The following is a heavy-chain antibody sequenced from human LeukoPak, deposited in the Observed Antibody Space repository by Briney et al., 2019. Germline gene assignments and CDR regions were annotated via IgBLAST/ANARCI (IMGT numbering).Heavy chain of an antibody. CDR3: VRLRNGSRNYYYYYMDV. J-gene: IGHJ6*03. CDR2: IHHSGST. D-gene: IGHD3-10*01. V-gene: IGHV4-38-2*01. Sequence: SETLSLTCAVSSSSITSDCYWGWIRQPPVKGLEWIGSIHHSGSTYYNPSLKSRVTIAVDTSKNQFSLNLNSVTAADTAVYYCVRLRNGSRNYYYYYMDVWGKGTTVTVSS. CDR1: SSSITSDCY.